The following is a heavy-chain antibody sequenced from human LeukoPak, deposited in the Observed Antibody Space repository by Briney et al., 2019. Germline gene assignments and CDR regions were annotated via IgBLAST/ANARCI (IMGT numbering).Heavy chain of an antibody. D-gene: IGHD3-22*01. Sequence: SETLSLTCTVSGGSISSSSYYWGWIRQPPGKGLEGFGSIYYSGSTYYNPSLKSRVTISVDTSKNQFSLKLSSVTAADTAVYYCARRLNYYDSSGYYYASTYYFDYWGQGTLVTVSS. CDR1: GGSISSSSYY. J-gene: IGHJ4*02. V-gene: IGHV4-39*01. CDR2: IYYSGST. CDR3: ARRLNYYDSSGYYYASTYYFDY.